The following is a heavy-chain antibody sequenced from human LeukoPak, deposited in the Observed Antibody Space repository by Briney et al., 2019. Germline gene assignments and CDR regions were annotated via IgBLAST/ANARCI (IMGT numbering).Heavy chain of an antibody. V-gene: IGHV3-21*01. CDR3: ARSSAFDY. CDR2: ISSSSSLM. Sequence: PGGSLRLSCAASGFTFSSYNMNWVRQAPEKGLEWVSSISSSSSLMYYADSVRGRFTISRDNAKNSLYLQMNSLRAEDTAVYYCARSSAFDYWGQGALVTVSS. CDR1: GFTFSSYN. D-gene: IGHD3-16*01. J-gene: IGHJ4*02.